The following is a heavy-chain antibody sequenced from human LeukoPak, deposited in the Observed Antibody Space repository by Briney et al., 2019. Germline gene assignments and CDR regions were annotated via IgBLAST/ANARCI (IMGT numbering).Heavy chain of an antibody. CDR2: ISGSGGST. Sequence: PWGSVRLSCAASGFTFSSYGMSWVGQAPGKGLEWVSGISGSGGSTYYADSVKGRFTISRDNSKNTLYLQMNSLRAEDTAVYYCAKDQSASWYSDCWGQENLGTVSS. J-gene: IGHJ4*02. CDR1: GFTFSSYG. D-gene: IGHD2-2*01. V-gene: IGHV3-23*01. CDR3: AKDQSASWYSDC.